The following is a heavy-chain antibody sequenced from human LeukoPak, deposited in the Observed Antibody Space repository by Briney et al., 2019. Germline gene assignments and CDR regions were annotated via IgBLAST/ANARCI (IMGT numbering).Heavy chain of an antibody. V-gene: IGHV4-4*02. D-gene: IGHD4-23*01. CDR2: IYHSGST. Sequence: NPSETLSLTCAVSGGSISSSNWWSWVRQPPGKGLEWIGYIYHSGSTYYNPSLKSRVTISVDRSKNQFSLKLSSVTAADTAVYYCARDSPGGTPDYWGQGTLVTVSS. CDR3: ARDSPGGTPDY. CDR1: GGSISSSNW. J-gene: IGHJ4*02.